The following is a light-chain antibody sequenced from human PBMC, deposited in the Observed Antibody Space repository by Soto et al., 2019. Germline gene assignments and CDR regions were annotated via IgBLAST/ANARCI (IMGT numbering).Light chain of an antibody. V-gene: IGKV1-9*01. CDR2: GAS. Sequence: IQLTQSTSSLSASVGDRVTITCRASQGISSYLAWYQQKPGKAPKLLISGASALQSGVPSRFSGSGSGTDFTLTISSLQPEDFATYYCQQLNSHPLTFGGGTRLEIK. CDR1: QGISSY. CDR3: QQLNSHPLT. J-gene: IGKJ5*01.